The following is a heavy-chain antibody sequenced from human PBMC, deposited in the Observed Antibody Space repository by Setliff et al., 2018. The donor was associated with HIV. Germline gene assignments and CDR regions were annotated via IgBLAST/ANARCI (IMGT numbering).Heavy chain of an antibody. Sequence: ASVKLSCKTSDYTFTNYGIYWVRQAPGQGLEWMGWISNYNGNTNYAQKFHGRVTMTTDTSTRTAYMEMRGLTYDDTAVYYCARASGGNSVENGFDIWGQGTMVTVSS. CDR1: DYTFTNYG. CDR3: ARASGGNSVENGFDI. V-gene: IGHV1-18*01. J-gene: IGHJ3*02. CDR2: ISNYNGNT. D-gene: IGHD1-26*01.